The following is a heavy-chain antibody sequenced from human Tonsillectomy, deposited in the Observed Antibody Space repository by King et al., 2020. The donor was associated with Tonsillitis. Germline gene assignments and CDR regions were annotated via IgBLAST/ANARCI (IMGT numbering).Heavy chain of an antibody. CDR3: ARGGYSYGRFGY. D-gene: IGHD5-18*01. Sequence: VQLVESGGGLVQPGGSLRLSCAASGFTFSSYWMTWVRQAPGKGLEWVANIKHDGSEKYYVDAVKGRFTISRDNAKNALYLPMDSLRAEDTAEYYCARGGYSYGRFGYWGQGTLVIVSS. CDR2: IKHDGSEK. J-gene: IGHJ4*02. V-gene: IGHV3-7*01. CDR1: GFTFSSYW.